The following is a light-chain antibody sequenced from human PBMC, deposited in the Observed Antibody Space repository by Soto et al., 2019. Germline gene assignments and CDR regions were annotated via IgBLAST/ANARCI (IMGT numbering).Light chain of an antibody. J-gene: IGKJ2*01. CDR3: QLYGGSELFT. CDR1: HGITTNY. CDR2: GAS. V-gene: IGKV3-20*01. Sequence: LTQLPGTLSFSPGETATLSCRASHGITTNYLARYQHKIGRPPRLLIAGASSRAAGVPDRFSGSGSGTDFTLTISRLEPADSATYYCQLYGGSELFTFGPGTKLEL.